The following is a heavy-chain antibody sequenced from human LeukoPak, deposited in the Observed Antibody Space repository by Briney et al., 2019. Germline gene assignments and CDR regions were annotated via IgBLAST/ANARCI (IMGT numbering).Heavy chain of an antibody. V-gene: IGHV1-18*01. J-gene: IGHJ4*02. Sequence: ASVKVSCTAFGYTFITYGISWVRQAPGQGLEWVGWISAYSGNTNYAQKLQGRVTKTTDTSTSTAYMELRSLRSDDTAVYYCAREQQQLTTDYWGQGTLVTVSS. CDR1: GYTFITYG. D-gene: IGHD6-13*01. CDR2: ISAYSGNT. CDR3: AREQQQLTTDY.